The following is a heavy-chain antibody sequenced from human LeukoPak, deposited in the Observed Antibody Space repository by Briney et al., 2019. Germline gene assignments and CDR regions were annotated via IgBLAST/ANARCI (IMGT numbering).Heavy chain of an antibody. CDR2: ISSSSSYI. V-gene: IGHV3-21*04. D-gene: IGHD5-18*01. CDR3: AKLLSAMVTYFDY. Sequence: GGSLRLSCAASGFTFSSYSMNWVRQAPGKGLEWVSSISSSSSYIYYADSVKGRFTISRDNAKNSLYLQMNSLRAEDTAVYYCAKLLSAMVTYFDYWGQGTLVTVSS. J-gene: IGHJ4*02. CDR1: GFTFSSYS.